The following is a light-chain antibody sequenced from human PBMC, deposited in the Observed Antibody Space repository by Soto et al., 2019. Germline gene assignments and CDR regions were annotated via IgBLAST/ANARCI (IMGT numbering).Light chain of an antibody. CDR2: QDT. CDR3: QAWDNRV. J-gene: IGLJ3*02. Sequence: SYELTQPPSVSVSPGQTATITCSGDDLGDKFACWYQQKPGQSPVLVIYQDTKRPSGIPERFSGSNSGNTATLTISGTQAMGEADYYCQAWDNRVFGGGTKLTVL. V-gene: IGLV3-1*01. CDR1: DLGDKF.